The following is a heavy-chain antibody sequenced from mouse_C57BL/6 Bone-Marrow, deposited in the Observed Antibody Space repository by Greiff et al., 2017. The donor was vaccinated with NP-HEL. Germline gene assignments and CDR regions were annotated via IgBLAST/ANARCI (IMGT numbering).Heavy chain of an antibody. CDR1: GYTFTDYE. Sequence: QVQLQQSGAELVRPGASVTLSCKASGYTFTDYEMHWVKQTPVHGLEWIGAIDPETGGTAYNQKFKGKAILTADKSSSTAYMELRSLTSEDSAVYYCTRSGQLRVRGFAYWGQGTLVTVSA. CDR3: TRSGQLRVRGFAY. D-gene: IGHD3-2*02. CDR2: IDPETGGT. V-gene: IGHV1-15*01. J-gene: IGHJ3*01.